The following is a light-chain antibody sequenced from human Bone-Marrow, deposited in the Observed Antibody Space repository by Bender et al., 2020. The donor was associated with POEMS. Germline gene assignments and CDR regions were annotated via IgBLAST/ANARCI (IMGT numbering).Light chain of an antibody. Sequence: QSVLTQPPPVSGAPGPRVTITCTGSSSNIGAGYEVHWYQQLPVTAPKLLIFDDNTRPSGVPYRCSGSKSGTSASLAITGLQSDDEAIYFCVAWDASLNGWVFGGGTKLTVL. CDR1: SSNIGAGYE. CDR2: DDN. J-gene: IGLJ3*02. CDR3: VAWDASLNGWV. V-gene: IGLV1-50*01.